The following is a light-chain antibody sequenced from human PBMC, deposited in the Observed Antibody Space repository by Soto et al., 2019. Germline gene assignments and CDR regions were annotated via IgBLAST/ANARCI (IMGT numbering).Light chain of an antibody. V-gene: IGKV1-5*03. J-gene: IGKJ1*01. CDR1: QSINNF. Sequence: DIQMTQSPSTLSASVGDTVTITCRASQSINNFLAWYQQKPGKAPKLLIYRASTLESGVPSKFSGSGSGTEFTLTISGLQPNDVATYYCQQYITYPTFGQGTKVDIK. CDR3: QQYITYPT. CDR2: RAS.